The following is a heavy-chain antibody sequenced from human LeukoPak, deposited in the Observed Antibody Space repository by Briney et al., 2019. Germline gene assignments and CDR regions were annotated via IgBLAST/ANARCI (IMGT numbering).Heavy chain of an antibody. CDR1: GGSISSSNW. V-gene: IGHV4-4*02. D-gene: IGHD3-22*01. J-gene: IGHJ3*02. CDR2: IYHSGST. CDR3: ARTTWGEYYYDSSGYHRGAFDI. Sequence: SETLSLTCAVSGGSISSSNWWSWVRQPPGKGLEWSGEIYHSGSTNYNPSLKSRVTISVDKSKNQFSLKLSSVTAADTAVYYCARTTWGEYYYDSSGYHRGAFDIWGQGTMVTVSS.